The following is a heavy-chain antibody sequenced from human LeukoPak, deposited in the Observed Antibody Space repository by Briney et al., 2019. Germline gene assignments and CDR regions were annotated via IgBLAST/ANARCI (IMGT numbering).Heavy chain of an antibody. CDR1: GFTVSSNY. CDR3: ARDSMAAAGNYVDAFDI. V-gene: IGHV3-66*01. J-gene: IGHJ3*02. D-gene: IGHD6-13*01. CDR2: IYSGGST. Sequence: GGSLRLSCTASGFTVSSNYMSWVRQAPGKGLEWVSVIYSGGSTYYADSVKGRFTNSRDNSKNTLYLQMNSLRAEDTAVYYCARDSMAAAGNYVDAFDIWGQGTMVTVSS.